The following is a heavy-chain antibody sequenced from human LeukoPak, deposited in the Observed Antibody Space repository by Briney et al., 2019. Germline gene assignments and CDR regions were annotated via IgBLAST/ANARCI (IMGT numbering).Heavy chain of an antibody. CDR1: GGSFTNTIY. Sequence: SETLSLTCGVSGGSFTNTIYWLWVPHPPGRGREWIGEVNLQGSTNYNPSLMGRVAISVDKSENHISLQLTSVTAADTAVYYCAREGGPYRPLDYSGQGTLVTVSS. J-gene: IGHJ4*02. CDR2: VNLQGST. V-gene: IGHV4-4*02. CDR3: AREGGPYRPLDY.